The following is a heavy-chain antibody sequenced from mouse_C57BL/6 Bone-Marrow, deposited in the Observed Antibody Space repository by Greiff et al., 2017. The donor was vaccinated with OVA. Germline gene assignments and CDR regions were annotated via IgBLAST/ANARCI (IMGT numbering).Heavy chain of an antibody. CDR1: GFTFSSYG. V-gene: IGHV5-6*01. Sequence: EVHLVESGGDLVKPGGSLKLSCAASGFTFSSYGMSWVRQTPDKRLEWVATISSGGSYTYYPDSVKGRFTISRDNAKNTLYLQMSSLKSEDTAMYYCARPYYDYGGLYFDVWGTGTTVTVSS. CDR2: ISSGGSYT. CDR3: ARPYYDYGGLYFDV. J-gene: IGHJ1*03. D-gene: IGHD2-4*01.